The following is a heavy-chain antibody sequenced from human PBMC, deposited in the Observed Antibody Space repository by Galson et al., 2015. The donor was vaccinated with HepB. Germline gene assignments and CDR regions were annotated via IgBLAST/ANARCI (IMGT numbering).Heavy chain of an antibody. J-gene: IGHJ4*02. Sequence: LSLTCSVSGGSIRNYYWNWIRQPAGKGLEWIGRIGISGTTNYNSSLRGRVTISLDTSKNQISLTLRSVTAADTALYFCASMGPTVDYWGRGTLVTVS. CDR3: ASMGPTVDY. CDR1: GGSIRNYY. V-gene: IGHV4-4*07. CDR2: IGISGTT. D-gene: IGHD1-26*01.